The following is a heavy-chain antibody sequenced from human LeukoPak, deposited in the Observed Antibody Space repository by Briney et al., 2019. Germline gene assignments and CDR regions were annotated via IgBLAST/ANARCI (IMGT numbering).Heavy chain of an antibody. CDR3: ARVPCGGDCYWYFDL. Sequence: GGSLRLSCAASGFIFSSYAMSWVRQAPGKGLEWVSAISGSGGTTYYADSVKGRFTISRDNSKNTLYLQMNSLRAEDTAVYYCARVPCGGDCYWYFDLWGRGTLVTVSS. CDR1: GFIFSSYA. D-gene: IGHD2-21*02. V-gene: IGHV3-23*01. CDR2: ISGSGGTT. J-gene: IGHJ2*01.